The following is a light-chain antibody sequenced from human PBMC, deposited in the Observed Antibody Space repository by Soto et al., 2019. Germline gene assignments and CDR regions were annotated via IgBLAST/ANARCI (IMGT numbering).Light chain of an antibody. CDR2: EGS. J-gene: IGLJ1*01. CDR3: CSYAGSSTGYV. Sequence: QSALTQPASVSGSPGQSITISCTGTSSDVGSYNLVSWYQQHPSKAPKLMIYEGSKRPSGVSNRFSGSKSGNTASLTISGLQAEDEADYYCCSYAGSSTGYVFGTGTKLTVL. V-gene: IGLV2-23*01. CDR1: SSDVGSYNL.